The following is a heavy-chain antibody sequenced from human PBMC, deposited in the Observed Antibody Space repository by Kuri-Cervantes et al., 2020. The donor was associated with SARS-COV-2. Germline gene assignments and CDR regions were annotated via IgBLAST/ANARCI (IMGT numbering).Heavy chain of an antibody. Sequence: GSLRLSCTVSGGSIRSTSYYWGWIRQSPGKGLDWIGSVYYTGSTDYNPSLKSRVTISVDTSKNQFSLKLSSVTAADTAVYYCARHYGPSNAFDIWGQGTMVTVSS. J-gene: IGHJ3*02. CDR1: GGSIRSTSYY. CDR3: ARHYGPSNAFDI. CDR2: VYYTGST. V-gene: IGHV4-39*01. D-gene: IGHD3-10*01.